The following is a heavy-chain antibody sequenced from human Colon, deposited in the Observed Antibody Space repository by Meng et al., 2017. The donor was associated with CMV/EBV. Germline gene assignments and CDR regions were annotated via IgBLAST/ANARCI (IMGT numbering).Heavy chain of an antibody. CDR3: AGNRLECGGDCYFADS. CDR1: GFSVSRNY. Sequence: GESLKISCAASGFSVSRNYVSWVRQGPGKGLEWLAVIYDTGSRYYADSVKGRFTVSRDESKNTVFLQMNNLRPEDTAVYYCAGNRLECGGDCYFADSWGQGTLVTVSS. D-gene: IGHD2-21*02. J-gene: IGHJ5*02. V-gene: IGHV3-53*01. CDR2: IYDTGSR.